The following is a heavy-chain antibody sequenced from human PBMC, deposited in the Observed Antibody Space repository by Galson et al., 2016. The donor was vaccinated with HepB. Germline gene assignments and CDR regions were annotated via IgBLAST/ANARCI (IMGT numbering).Heavy chain of an antibody. D-gene: IGHD3-10*01. Sequence: SVKVSCKASGGTFSSYSINWVRQAPGQGPEWMGGIIPMFGTANYVQKFQGRVTITADESTSTAYMELSSLRSEDTAVYYCAKDDSGYYYGMDVWGQGTTVTVS. CDR1: GGTFSSYS. CDR2: IIPMFGTA. V-gene: IGHV1-69*13. J-gene: IGHJ6*02. CDR3: AKDDSGYYYGMDV.